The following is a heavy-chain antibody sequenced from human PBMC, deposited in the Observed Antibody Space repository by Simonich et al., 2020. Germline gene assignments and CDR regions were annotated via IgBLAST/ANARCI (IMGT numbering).Heavy chain of an antibody. CDR3: ARTNTMRELDTMVRGVDYFDY. J-gene: IGHJ4*02. CDR2: VNPFLGIA. Sequence: QVQLVQSGAEVKKPGSSVKVSCKASGGTFSSYAISWVRQAPGQGLEWCGGVNPFLGIANYAQKFQGRGTITADKSTSTAYMELSSLRSEDTAVYYCARTNTMRELDTMVRGVDYFDYWGQGTLVTVSS. D-gene: IGHD3-10*01. V-gene: IGHV1-69*09. CDR1: GGTFSSYA.